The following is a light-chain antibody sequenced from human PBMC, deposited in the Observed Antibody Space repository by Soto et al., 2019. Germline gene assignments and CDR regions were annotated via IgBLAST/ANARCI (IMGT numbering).Light chain of an antibody. CDR2: DAS. CDR3: QQYNSDSRET. Sequence: DIQMTQCKYSLSASVGDTVTITCRSSQTISRYLSWYQQELGKAPKLLIYDASSLESGVPSRFSGSGSGTEFTLTISSLQPDDFAPYYCQQYNSDSRETFGQGTKVDVK. CDR1: QTISRY. J-gene: IGKJ1*01. V-gene: IGKV1-5*01.